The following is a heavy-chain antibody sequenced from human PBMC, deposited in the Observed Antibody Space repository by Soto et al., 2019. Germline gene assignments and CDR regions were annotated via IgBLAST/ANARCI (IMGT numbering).Heavy chain of an antibody. Sequence: QVQLVESGGGVVQPGRSLRLSCAASGFTFSSYAMHWVRRAPGKGLEWMAVMSYDGSNKYYADSVKGRFTISRDNSQNTLYLQMKSLGPEDTGLYYCARDGGAYWGQGTLVIVSS. CDR2: MSYDGSNK. J-gene: IGHJ4*02. D-gene: IGHD3-16*01. V-gene: IGHV3-30-3*01. CDR3: ARDGGAY. CDR1: GFTFSSYA.